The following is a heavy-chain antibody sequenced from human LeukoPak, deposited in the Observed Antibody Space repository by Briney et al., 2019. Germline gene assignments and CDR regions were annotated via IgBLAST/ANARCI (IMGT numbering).Heavy chain of an antibody. CDR1: GGSISSYY. V-gene: IGHV4-4*07. D-gene: IGHD6-13*01. CDR2: IYTSGST. J-gene: IGHJ6*02. CDR3: ARDVSSWYGGDYYYGMDV. Sequence: SETLSLTCTVSGGSISSYYWSWIRQPAGEGLEWIGRIYTSGSTNYNPSLKSRVTMSVDTSKNQFSLKLSSVTAADTAVYYCARDVSSWYGGDYYYGMDVWGQGTTVTVSS.